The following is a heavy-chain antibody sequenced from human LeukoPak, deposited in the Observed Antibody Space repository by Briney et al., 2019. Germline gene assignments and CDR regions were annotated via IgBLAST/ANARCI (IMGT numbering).Heavy chain of an antibody. J-gene: IGHJ4*02. Sequence: PSETLSLTCTVSGESISGFYWNWIRQPPGKGLEWIGYIYYSGSTNYNPSLKSRVTISVDKSKNQFSLKLSSVTAADTAVYYCASQFRGADWYRDYWGQGTLVTVSS. CDR3: ASQFRGADWYRDY. CDR1: GESISGFY. CDR2: IYYSGST. D-gene: IGHD3-9*01. V-gene: IGHV4-59*12.